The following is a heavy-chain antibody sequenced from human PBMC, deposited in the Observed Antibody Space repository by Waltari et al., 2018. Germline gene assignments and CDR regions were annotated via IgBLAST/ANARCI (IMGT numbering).Heavy chain of an antibody. CDR2: ITSSGSTI. CDR3: ARDSEYYYGMDV. V-gene: IGHV3-48*03. J-gene: IGHJ6*02. CDR1: GFSFSSYE. Sequence: EGQLVESGGGLVQPGGSLRLSCAASGFSFSSYEMNWVRQAPGKGLEWISYITSSGSTIYYADSVKGRFTISRDNAKNSLYLQMNSLRAEDTAVYFCARDSEYYYGMDVWGQGTTVLVSS. D-gene: IGHD3-10*01.